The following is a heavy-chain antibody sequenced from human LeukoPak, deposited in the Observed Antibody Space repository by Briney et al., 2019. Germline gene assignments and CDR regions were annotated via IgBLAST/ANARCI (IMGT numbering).Heavy chain of an antibody. CDR3: ARGSVAARRGLSY. CDR1: GGSFSGYY. D-gene: IGHD6-6*01. Sequence: SETLSLTCAVYGGSFSGYYWSWIRQPPGKGLEWIGEINHSGSNNYNPSLKSRVTISVDTSKNKFSLQLSSGTAADTDVYYCARGSVAARRGLSYWGQGTLVTVSS. CDR2: INHSGSN. V-gene: IGHV4-34*01. J-gene: IGHJ4*02.